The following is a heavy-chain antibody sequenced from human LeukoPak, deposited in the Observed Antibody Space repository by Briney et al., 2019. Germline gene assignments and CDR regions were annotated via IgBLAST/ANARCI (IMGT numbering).Heavy chain of an antibody. D-gene: IGHD5-24*01. CDR2: INPGGRST. CDR3: AREIGPIQLHLWGSAFDY. CDR1: GYTFTNYY. V-gene: IGHV1-46*01. Sequence: ASVKVSCKASGYTFTNYYIHWVRQAPGQGIEWMGIINPGGRSTSYAQKFQGRVTMTRDTSTSTVYMELSSLRSEDAAVYYCAREIGPIQLHLWGSAFDYWGQGTLVTVSS. J-gene: IGHJ4*02.